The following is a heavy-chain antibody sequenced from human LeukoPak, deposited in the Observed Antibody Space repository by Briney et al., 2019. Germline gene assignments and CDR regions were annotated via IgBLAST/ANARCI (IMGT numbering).Heavy chain of an antibody. V-gene: IGHV3-23*01. CDR1: GFTFSSYA. CDR2: ISGSGGST. D-gene: IGHD3-10*01. J-gene: IGHJ4*02. Sequence: GGSLRLSCAASGFTFSSYAMSWVRQAPGKGLEWVSAISGSGGSTYYADSVKGRFTISRDNSKNTLYLQMNSLRSDDTAMYYCAIDSITMVRLSSAIPYFDYWGQGTLVTVSS. CDR3: AIDSITMVRLSSAIPYFDY.